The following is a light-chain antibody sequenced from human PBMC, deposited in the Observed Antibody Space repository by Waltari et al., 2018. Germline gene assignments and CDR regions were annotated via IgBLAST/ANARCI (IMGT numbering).Light chain of an antibody. J-gene: IGLJ3*02. CDR3: CSYAGAV. Sequence: QSALTQPASVSGSPGQSITISCTGTSSGVGRYNLVSWYQQHPGKAPKLMLYEGSKRPSGVSKRFSGSKSGNTASLTISGLQAEDEADYYCCSYAGAVFGGGTKLTIL. CDR2: EGS. V-gene: IGLV2-23*01. CDR1: SSGVGRYNL.